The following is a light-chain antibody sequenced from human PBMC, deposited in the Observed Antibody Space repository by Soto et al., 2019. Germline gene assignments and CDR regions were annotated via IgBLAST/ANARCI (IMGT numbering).Light chain of an antibody. V-gene: IGKV1-33*01. CDR1: QDISNY. Sequence: DIQMTQSPSSLSASVGDRVTITCQASQDISNYLNWYQQKPGKAPKVLIYAASNLETGVSSRFSGSGSGTDFTFTISSLQPEDIATYYCQQYDNLPLTFGGGTKVEIK. J-gene: IGKJ4*01. CDR2: AAS. CDR3: QQYDNLPLT.